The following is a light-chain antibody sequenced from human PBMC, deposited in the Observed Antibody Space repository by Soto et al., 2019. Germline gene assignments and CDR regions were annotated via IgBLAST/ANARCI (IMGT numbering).Light chain of an antibody. V-gene: IGLV4-69*01. Sequence: QPVLTQSPSASASLGASVKLTCTLSSGHSSYAIAWHQQQPEKGPRYLMKLNSDGSHSKGDGIPDRFSGSSSGAERYLTISSLQSEDEADYYCQTWGTGTSWVFGTGTKLTVL. J-gene: IGLJ1*01. CDR1: SGHSSYA. CDR2: LNSDGSH. CDR3: QTWGTGTSWV.